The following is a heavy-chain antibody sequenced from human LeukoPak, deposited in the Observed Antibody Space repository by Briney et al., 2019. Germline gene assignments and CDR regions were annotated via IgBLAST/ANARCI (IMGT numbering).Heavy chain of an antibody. CDR2: ISYDGSNK. D-gene: IGHD6-19*01. CDR3: ARDLAVAENSGYFDY. Sequence: GGSLRLSCAASGFTFSSYAMSWVRQAPGKGLEWVAVISYDGSNKYYADSVKGRFTISRDNSKNTLYLQMNSLRAEDTAVYYCARDLAVAENSGYFDYWGQGTLVTVSS. J-gene: IGHJ4*02. CDR1: GFTFSSYA. V-gene: IGHV3-30*04.